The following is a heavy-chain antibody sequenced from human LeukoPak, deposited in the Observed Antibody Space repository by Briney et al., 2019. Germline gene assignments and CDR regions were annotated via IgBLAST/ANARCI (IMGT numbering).Heavy chain of an antibody. Sequence: GGSLRLSCAASGFTFSDYYMSWVRQAPGKGLEWVSYISSSGSTMYYADSVKGRFTISRDNAKNTLYLQMNSLRAEDTAVYYCARDTMTTVTQYDFWGQGTLVTVSS. CDR3: ARDTMTTVTQYDF. J-gene: IGHJ4*02. V-gene: IGHV3-11*04. CDR2: ISSSGSTM. CDR1: GFTFSDYY. D-gene: IGHD4-17*01.